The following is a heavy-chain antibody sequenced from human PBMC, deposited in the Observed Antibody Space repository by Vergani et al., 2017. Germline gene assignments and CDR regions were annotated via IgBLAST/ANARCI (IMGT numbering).Heavy chain of an antibody. V-gene: IGHV1-69*01. CDR1: GGTFSSYA. CDR2: IIPIFGTA. D-gene: IGHD2-2*02. Sequence: QVQLVQSGAEVKKPGSSVKVSCMASGGTFSSYAISWVRQAPGQGLEWMGGIIPIFGTANYAQKFQGRVTITADESTSTAYMELSSLRSEDTAVYYCARVGCSSTSCYMTPDYWGQGTLVTVSS. CDR3: ARVGCSSTSCYMTPDY. J-gene: IGHJ4*02.